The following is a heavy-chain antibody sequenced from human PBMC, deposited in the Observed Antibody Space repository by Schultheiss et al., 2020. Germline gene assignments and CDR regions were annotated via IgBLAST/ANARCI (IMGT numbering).Heavy chain of an antibody. CDR1: GYTFTSYD. CDR3: ARAVPLEWLTPIFDY. J-gene: IGHJ4*02. D-gene: IGHD3-3*01. V-gene: IGHV1-2*04. Sequence: GESLKISCKASGYTFTSYDINWVRQATGQGLEWMGWINPNSGGTNYAQKFQGWVTMTRDTSISTAYMELSRLRSDDTAVYYCARAVPLEWLTPIFDYWGQGTLVTVS. CDR2: INPNSGGT.